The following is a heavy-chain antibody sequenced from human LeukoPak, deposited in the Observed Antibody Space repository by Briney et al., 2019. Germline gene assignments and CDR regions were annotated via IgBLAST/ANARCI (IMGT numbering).Heavy chain of an antibody. CDR3: ATSQSSVAGIIGD. D-gene: IGHD6-19*01. CDR2: ISGSGSNK. V-gene: IGHV3-11*04. CDR1: GFTFSDYF. J-gene: IGHJ4*02. Sequence: GGSLRLSCAASGFTFSDYFMTWIRQAPGKGLEWVSYISGSGSNKYYADSVKGRFTISRDNAKNSLYLQMNSLRVENTAVYYCATSQSSVAGIIGDWGQGTLVTVSS.